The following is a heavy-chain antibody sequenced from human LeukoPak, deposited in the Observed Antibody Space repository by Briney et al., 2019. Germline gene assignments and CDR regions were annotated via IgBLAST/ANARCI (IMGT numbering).Heavy chain of an antibody. Sequence: SETLSLTCTFSGGSISNYHWSWIRQPAGKGLEWIGRIYTSGSTNYNPSLKSRVTMSVDPSKNQFSLKLSSVTAADTAVYYCVISSSFYTYYYWGQGTLVTVSS. CDR2: IYTSGST. J-gene: IGHJ4*02. V-gene: IGHV4-4*07. CDR1: GGSISNYH. CDR3: VISSSFYTYYY. D-gene: IGHD3-22*01.